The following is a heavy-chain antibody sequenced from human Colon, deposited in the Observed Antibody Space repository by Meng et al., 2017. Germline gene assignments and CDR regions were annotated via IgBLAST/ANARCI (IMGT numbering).Heavy chain of an antibody. D-gene: IGHD5-24*01. J-gene: IGHJ5*02. V-gene: IGHV4-34*01. CDR2: INHRGGT. Sequence: GSLRLSCAVSGGTFTSYYWAWIRQSPEKGLEWIAEINHRGGTNYNPSLKSRVTISVDMSKKQFSLNLRSVTAADTAVYYCARGGEGYSPPNWFDPWGQGALVTVSS. CDR3: ARGGEGYSPPNWFDP. CDR1: GGTFTSYY.